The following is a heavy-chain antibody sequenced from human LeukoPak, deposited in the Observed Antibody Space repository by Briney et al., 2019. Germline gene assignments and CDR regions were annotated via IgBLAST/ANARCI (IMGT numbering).Heavy chain of an antibody. CDR2: INSDGSSI. D-gene: IGHD1-26*01. CDR3: ARGPLRGWEPPDY. J-gene: IGHJ4*02. CDR1: GFTFSSHW. Sequence: GGSLRLSCAASGFTFSSHWMHWVRQAPGKGLVWVSRINSDGSSISYADSVKGRFTISRDNAKNTLYLQMNSLRAEDTAVYYCARGPLRGWEPPDYWGQGTLVTVSS. V-gene: IGHV3-74*01.